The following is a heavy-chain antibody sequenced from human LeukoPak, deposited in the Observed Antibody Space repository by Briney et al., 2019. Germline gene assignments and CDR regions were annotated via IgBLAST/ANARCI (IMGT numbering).Heavy chain of an antibody. J-gene: IGHJ4*02. CDR2: IRYDGSNQ. Sequence: GGSLRLSCAASGFTFSNYGMHWVRQAPGKGLEWVAFIRYDGSNQYYADSVKGRFTISRDISKNTLFLQMNSLRAEDTAVYYCAKDERRGGPDDYWGQGTLVTVSS. D-gene: IGHD1-1*01. V-gene: IGHV3-30*02. CDR1: GFTFSNYG. CDR3: AKDERRGGPDDY.